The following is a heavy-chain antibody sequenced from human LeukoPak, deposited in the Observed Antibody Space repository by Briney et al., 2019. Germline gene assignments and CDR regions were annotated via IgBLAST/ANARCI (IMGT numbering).Heavy chain of an antibody. CDR2: ISGSGGST. V-gene: IGHV3-23*01. J-gene: IGHJ4*02. Sequence: PGGSLRLSCTASGFPFSSYVMSWVRQAPGKGLEWVSVISGSGGSTNYADSVKGRFTISRDISKNTLYLQMNSLRAEDTAVYYCAKGSSSGWYGDWDYWGQGTLVTVSS. CDR3: AKGSSSGWYGDWDY. CDR1: GFPFSSYV. D-gene: IGHD6-19*01.